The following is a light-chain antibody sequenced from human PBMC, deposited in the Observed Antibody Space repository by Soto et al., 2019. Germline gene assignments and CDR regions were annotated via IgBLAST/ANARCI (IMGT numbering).Light chain of an antibody. J-gene: IGKJ1*01. V-gene: IGKV3-11*01. Sequence: EIVLTQSPATLSLSPGERATLSCRASQSVSSYLAWYQQKPGQAPRLLIYDASNRATGIPARFSGSGSGTDFTLTISSLEPEDFAVYDCQQRSNWPQTFGQGTKVEIK. CDR2: DAS. CDR3: QQRSNWPQT. CDR1: QSVSSY.